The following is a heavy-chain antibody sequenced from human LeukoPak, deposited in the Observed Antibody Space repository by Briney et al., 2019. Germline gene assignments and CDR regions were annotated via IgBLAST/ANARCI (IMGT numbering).Heavy chain of an antibody. J-gene: IGHJ4*02. Sequence: PGGSLRLSCAASGFTFSSYWMHWVRQAPGKGLVWVSRINSDGSSTNYADSVKGRFTISRDNAKNSLYLQMNSLRAEDTAVYYCARDGSGWYGYYFDYWGQGTLVTVSS. V-gene: IGHV3-74*01. CDR3: ARDGSGWYGYYFDY. CDR2: INSDGSST. D-gene: IGHD6-19*01. CDR1: GFTFSSYW.